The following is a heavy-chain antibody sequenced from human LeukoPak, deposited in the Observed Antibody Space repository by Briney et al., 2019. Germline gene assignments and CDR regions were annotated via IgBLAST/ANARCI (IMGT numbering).Heavy chain of an antibody. J-gene: IGHJ4*02. CDR2: VSAYADNT. D-gene: IGHD2-15*01. Sequence: ASVKVSCKASGYTFINYGITWVRQAPGQGIEWMGWVSAYADNTNYVQKFQGRVSMTTDTSTNTAYMELRSLRPDDTAVYYCARDCIGCHGFDYWGQGTLSPSPQ. CDR1: GYTFINYG. V-gene: IGHV1-18*01. CDR3: ARDCIGCHGFDY.